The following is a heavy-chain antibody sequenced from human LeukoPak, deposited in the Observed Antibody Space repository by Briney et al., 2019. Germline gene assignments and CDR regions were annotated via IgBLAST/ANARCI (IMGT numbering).Heavy chain of an antibody. V-gene: IGHV4-34*01. D-gene: IGHD6-19*01. CDR3: ARGRRYSSGWSFFDY. CDR1: GGSFSGYY. CDR2: INHSGST. J-gene: IGHJ4*02. Sequence: SETLSLTCAVYGGSFSGYYWSWIRQPPGKGLEWIGEINHSGSTNYNPSLKSRVTISVDTSKSQFSLKLSSVTAADTAVYYCARGRRYSSGWSFFDYWGQGTLVTVSS.